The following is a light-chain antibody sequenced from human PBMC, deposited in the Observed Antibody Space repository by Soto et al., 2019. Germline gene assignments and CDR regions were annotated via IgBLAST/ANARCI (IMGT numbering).Light chain of an antibody. V-gene: IGKV1-9*01. CDR1: QGISSY. Sequence: DIQLTQSPSFLSASVVERVTITCRASQGISSYLAWYQQKPGKAPKLLIYAASTLQSGVPSRFSGSGSGTEFTLTISSLQPEDFATYYCQQLNSYPQVTFGQGTRLEIK. J-gene: IGKJ5*01. CDR2: AAS. CDR3: QQLNSYPQVT.